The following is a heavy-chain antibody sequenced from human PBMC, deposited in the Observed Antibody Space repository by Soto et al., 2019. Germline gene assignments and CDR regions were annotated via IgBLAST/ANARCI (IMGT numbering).Heavy chain of an antibody. V-gene: IGHV3-30-3*01. CDR3: ARGRTDYYYYGMDV. Sequence: QVQLVESGGGVVQPGRSLRLSCAASGFTFSSYAMHWDRQAPGKGLEWVAVISYDGSNKYYADSVKGRFTISRDNSKNTLYLQMNSLRAEDTAVYYCARGRTDYYYYGMDVWGQGTTVTVSS. CDR2: ISYDGSNK. CDR1: GFTFSSYA. J-gene: IGHJ6*02.